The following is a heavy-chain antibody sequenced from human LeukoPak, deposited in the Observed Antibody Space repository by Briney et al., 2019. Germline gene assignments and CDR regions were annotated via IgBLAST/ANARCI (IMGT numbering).Heavy chain of an antibody. V-gene: IGHV1-46*01. D-gene: IGHD3-16*02. J-gene: IGHJ4*02. CDR1: GHSFTSYY. CDR2: INPSGGST. Sequence: ASVKVSCKASGHSFTSYYMHWVRQAPGQGLEWMGIINPSGGSTSYAQKFQGRVTLTRDTSTTTVYMELSSLRSEDTAVYYCARDIPYEVTFGGVTVMGSFVLDYWGQGTLVTASS. CDR3: ARDIPYEVTFGGVTVMGSFVLDY.